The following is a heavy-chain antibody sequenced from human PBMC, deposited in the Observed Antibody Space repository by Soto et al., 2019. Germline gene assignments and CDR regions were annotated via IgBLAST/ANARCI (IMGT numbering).Heavy chain of an antibody. D-gene: IGHD3-10*01. J-gene: IGHJ4*02. CDR3: ARDRRWNGGSDFDS. CDR2: ISSSSSYI. Sequence: PGGSLRLSCAASGFTFSSYSMNWVRQAPGKGLEWVSSISSSSSYIYYADSVKGRFTISRDNAKNTLSLQMNSLRAEDTAVYYCARDRRWNGGSDFDSWGQGALVTVSS. CDR1: GFTFSSYS. V-gene: IGHV3-21*01.